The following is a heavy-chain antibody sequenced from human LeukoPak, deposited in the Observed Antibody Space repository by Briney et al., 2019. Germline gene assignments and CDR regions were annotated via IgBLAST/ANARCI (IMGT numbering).Heavy chain of an antibody. V-gene: IGHV3-49*03. CDR2: IRSKAYGGTT. D-gene: IGHD5-24*01. J-gene: IGHJ4*02. Sequence: GGSLRLSCTASGFTFGDYAMSWFRQAPGKGLEWVGFIRSKAYGGTTEYAASVKGRFTISRDDSKSIAYLQMNSLKTEGTAVYYCTQMAGYNVDYWGQGTLVTVSS. CDR3: TQMAGYNVDY. CDR1: GFTFGDYA.